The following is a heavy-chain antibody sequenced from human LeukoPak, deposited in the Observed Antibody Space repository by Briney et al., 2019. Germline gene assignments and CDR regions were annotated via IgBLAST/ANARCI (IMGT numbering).Heavy chain of an antibody. CDR2: ISSSGSTI. CDR1: GFTFSDYY. Sequence: GGSLRLSCAASGFTFSDYYMSWIRQAPGKGLEGVSYISSSGSTIYYADSVKGRFTISRDNAKNSLYLQMNSLRAEDTAVYYCARSSRLDQNDAFDIWGQGTMVTVSS. J-gene: IGHJ3*02. D-gene: IGHD1/OR15-1a*01. CDR3: ARSSRLDQNDAFDI. V-gene: IGHV3-11*01.